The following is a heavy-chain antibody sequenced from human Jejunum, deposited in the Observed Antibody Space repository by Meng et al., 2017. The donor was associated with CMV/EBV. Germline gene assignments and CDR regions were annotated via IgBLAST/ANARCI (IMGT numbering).Heavy chain of an antibody. Sequence: SAYSFASYGISWVRQAPGQGLEWMGWISSYNGNTNYAQKFQGRVTMTTDTSTSTAYMDLRSLRFDDTAVYYCARGHYYHFYYYMDVWGQGTTVTVSS. V-gene: IGHV1-18*01. CDR2: ISSYNGNT. CDR1: AYSFASYG. CDR3: ARGHYYHFYYYMDV. J-gene: IGHJ6*02. D-gene: IGHD3-10*01.